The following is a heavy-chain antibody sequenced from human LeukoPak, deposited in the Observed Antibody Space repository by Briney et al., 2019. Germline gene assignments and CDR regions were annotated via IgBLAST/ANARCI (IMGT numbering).Heavy chain of an antibody. V-gene: IGHV6-1*01. CDR3: ARDSNVILWFGELLSPYYYYYGMDV. D-gene: IGHD3-10*01. J-gene: IGHJ6*02. CDR2: TYYRSKWYN. Sequence: SQTLSLTYAISGDSVSSNSAAWNWIRQSPSRGLEWLGRTYYRSKWYNDYAVSVKSRVTINPDTSKNQFSLQLNSVTPEDTAVYYCARDSNVILWFGELLSPYYYYYGMDVWGQGTTVTVSS. CDR1: GDSVSSNSAA.